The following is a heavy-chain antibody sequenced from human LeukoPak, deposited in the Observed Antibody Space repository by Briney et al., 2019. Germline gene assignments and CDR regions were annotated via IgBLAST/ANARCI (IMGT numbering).Heavy chain of an antibody. J-gene: IGHJ4*02. CDR2: VKSKIDGETT. CDR1: GFTFSSAW. CDR3: TSDVPISMAHSFDY. D-gene: IGHD6-6*01. V-gene: IGHV3-15*01. Sequence: GTSLRLSCAASGFTFSSAWMSWVRQAPGKGLEWVGRVKSKIDGETTDYAAPVKGRFTISRDDSEITLYLQMNSLKTEDTAVYYCTSDVPISMAHSFDYWGQGTLVTVSS.